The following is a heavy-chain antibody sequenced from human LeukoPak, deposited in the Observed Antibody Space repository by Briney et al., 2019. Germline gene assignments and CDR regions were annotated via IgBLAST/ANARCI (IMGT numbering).Heavy chain of an antibody. V-gene: IGHV3-23*01. Sequence: GGSLRLSCTASGFTFSNYWMSWVRQAPGKGPEWVSTISGSGGSTYYADSVKGRFTISRDNSKNTLYLQMNSLRAEDTAVYYCAKADYGDYPYYYYYYMDVWGKGTTVTVSS. J-gene: IGHJ6*03. D-gene: IGHD4-17*01. CDR3: AKADYGDYPYYYYYYMDV. CDR2: ISGSGGST. CDR1: GFTFSNYW.